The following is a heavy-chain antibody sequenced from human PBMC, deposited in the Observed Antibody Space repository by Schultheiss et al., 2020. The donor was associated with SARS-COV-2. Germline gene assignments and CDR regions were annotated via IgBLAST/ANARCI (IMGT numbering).Heavy chain of an antibody. CDR2: MNPNSGNT. V-gene: IGHV1-2*02. CDR1: GYTFTGYY. CDR3: ARDGVVVPAAIEVGYYYYGMDV. D-gene: IGHD2-2*02. Sequence: ASVKVSCKASGYTFTGYYMHWVRQATGQGLEWMGWMNPNSGNTGYAQKFQGRVTMTRDTSISTAYMELSRLRSDDTAVYYCARDGVVVPAAIEVGYYYYGMDVWGQGTTVTVSS. J-gene: IGHJ6*02.